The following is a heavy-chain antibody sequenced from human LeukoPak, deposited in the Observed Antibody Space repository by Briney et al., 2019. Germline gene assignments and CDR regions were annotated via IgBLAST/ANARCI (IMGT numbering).Heavy chain of an antibody. CDR3: ALRPKSEAVPITGGVDF. J-gene: IGHJ4*02. Sequence: GGSLRLSCAASGFTFSSYGMHWVRQAPGKGLEWVAVISYDGSIKSYADSVKGRFTISRDNSRYTLYLQMNSLRAEDTAVYYCALRPKSEAVPITGGVDFWGQGTLVTVSS. D-gene: IGHD3-16*01. CDR1: GFTFSSYG. CDR2: ISYDGSIK. V-gene: IGHV3-30*03.